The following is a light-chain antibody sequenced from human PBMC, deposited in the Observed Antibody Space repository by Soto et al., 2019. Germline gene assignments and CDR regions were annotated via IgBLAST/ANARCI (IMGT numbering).Light chain of an antibody. V-gene: IGKV3-11*01. CDR3: QHRSNWPPWS. CDR1: QSVSTY. CDR2: DAS. Sequence: EIVLTQSPATLSLSPGERATLSCRASQSVSTYLAWYQQKLGQAPRLLIYDASERATGIPARFSGSGSGTDFTLTISSLEPEDFAVYYCQHRSNWPPWSFGHGTKVEIK. J-gene: IGKJ1*01.